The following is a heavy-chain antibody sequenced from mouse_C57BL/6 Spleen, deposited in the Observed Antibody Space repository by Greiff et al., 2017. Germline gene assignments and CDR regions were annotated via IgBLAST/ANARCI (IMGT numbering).Heavy chain of an antibody. Sequence: VQLQQSGAELVRPGASVTLSCKASGYTFTDYEMHWVKQTPVHGLEWIGAIDPETGSTAYNQKFKGKAILTADKSSSTAYMELRSLTSEDSAVYYCTRGVTTEGDYFDYWGQGTTLTVSS. D-gene: IGHD1-1*01. CDR1: GYTFTDYE. J-gene: IGHJ2*01. CDR2: IDPETGST. V-gene: IGHV1-15*01. CDR3: TRGVTTEGDYFDY.